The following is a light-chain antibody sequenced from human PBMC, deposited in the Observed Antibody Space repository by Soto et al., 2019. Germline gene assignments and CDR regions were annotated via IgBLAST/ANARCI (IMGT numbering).Light chain of an antibody. CDR1: QDFNSY. J-gene: IGKJ5*01. Sequence: DILLTQSPSFLSASVGDRVTITCRASQDFNSYLAWYLQKPGKAPKLLIYSAFTVQSGVPSRFSGSVSGTKFTLPISSLQPEDFAKYYCQVLNFYPITFGQRTRLEIQ. CDR2: SAF. CDR3: QVLNFYPIT. V-gene: IGKV1-9*01.